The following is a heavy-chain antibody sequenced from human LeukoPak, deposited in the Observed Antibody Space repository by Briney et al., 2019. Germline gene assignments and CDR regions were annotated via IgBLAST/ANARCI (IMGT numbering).Heavy chain of an antibody. Sequence: GGSLRLSCAVSGFTFSDFWMNWVRRSPGKGLEWVASINQNGGETSYVDSVKGRFTISRDNPKNPLYLQMSSLRAEDTAVYYCARDGTAPGLYFDLWGQGTLVTVSS. CDR3: ARDGTAPGLYFDL. CDR2: INQNGGET. D-gene: IGHD6-13*01. J-gene: IGHJ4*01. CDR1: GFTFSDFW. V-gene: IGHV3-7*01.